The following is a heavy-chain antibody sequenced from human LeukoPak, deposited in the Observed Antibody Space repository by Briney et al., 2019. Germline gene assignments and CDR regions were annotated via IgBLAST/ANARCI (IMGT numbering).Heavy chain of an antibody. CDR1: GFTFSSYA. J-gene: IGHJ4*02. CDR2: ISYDGRNK. D-gene: IGHD6-19*01. V-gene: IGHV3-30*04. Sequence: QTGGSLRLSCAASGFTFSSYAMHWVRQAPGKGLEWVAVISYDGRNKYYADSVKGRFTISRDNSKNTLYLQMNSLRAEDTAVYYCARPGSGWYFDYGGQGTLVTVSS. CDR3: ARPGSGWYFDY.